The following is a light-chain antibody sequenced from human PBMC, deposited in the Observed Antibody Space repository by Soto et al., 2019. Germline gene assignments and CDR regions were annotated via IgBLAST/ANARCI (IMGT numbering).Light chain of an antibody. CDR1: QDIKKY. J-gene: IGKJ3*01. CDR3: QQYDNPPGVFT. Sequence: DIQMTQSPSSLSASVGDRVTITCQASQDIKKYLNWYQQKPGEAPKILISDASNLETGLLSSFSGSGSGTDFSFTISSLQPEDIATYYCQQYDNPPGVFTFGPGTKVDVK. CDR2: DAS. V-gene: IGKV1-33*01.